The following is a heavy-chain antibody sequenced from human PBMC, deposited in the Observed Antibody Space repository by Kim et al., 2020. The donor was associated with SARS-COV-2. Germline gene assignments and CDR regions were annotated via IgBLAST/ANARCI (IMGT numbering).Heavy chain of an antibody. D-gene: IGHD3-10*01. CDR2: ISYDGSNK. CDR1: GFTFSSYA. Sequence: GGSLRLSCAASGFTFSSYAMHWVRQAPGKGLEWVAVISYDGSNKYYADSVKGRFTLSRDNSKNTLYLQMNSLRAEDTAVYYGSWAQYFGSFDYWGQVTLV. J-gene: IGHJ4*02. V-gene: IGHV3-30*04. CDR3: SWAQYFGSFDY.